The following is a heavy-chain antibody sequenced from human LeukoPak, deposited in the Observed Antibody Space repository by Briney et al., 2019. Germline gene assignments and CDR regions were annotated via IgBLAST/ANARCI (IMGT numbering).Heavy chain of an antibody. J-gene: IGHJ4*02. CDR3: ARGHLWFPSRD. D-gene: IGHD5-18*01. V-gene: IGHV4-59*02. CDR2: IYYSGGT. Sequence: SETLSLTCTVSGDSVSRHYWSWIRQPPGKGLEYIGYIYYSGGTNSYPSLKSRVSMSIDTSKNQFSLKLSSVTPADTAVYYCARGHLWFPSRDWGQGTLVTVSS. CDR1: GDSVSRHY.